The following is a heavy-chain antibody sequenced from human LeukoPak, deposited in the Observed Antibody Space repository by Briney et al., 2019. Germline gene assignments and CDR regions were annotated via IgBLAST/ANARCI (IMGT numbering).Heavy chain of an antibody. Sequence: PSETLSLTCTVSGASFSSGDQYWNWIRQSPGKGLEWIGSIYYSGSTYYNPSLKSRVTISVDTSKNQFSLKLSSVTAADTAVYYCAREGGYDLGYYQYYFMDVWGKGTTVTVSS. CDR3: AREGGYDLGYYQYYFMDV. V-gene: IGHV4-39*07. CDR2: IYYSGST. J-gene: IGHJ6*03. CDR1: GASFSSGDQY. D-gene: IGHD5-12*01.